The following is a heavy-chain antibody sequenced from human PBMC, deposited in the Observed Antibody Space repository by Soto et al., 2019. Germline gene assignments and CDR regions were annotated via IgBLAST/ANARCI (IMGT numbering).Heavy chain of an antibody. D-gene: IGHD3-3*01. Sequence: PGGSRRLSCAASGFTVSSKYMTWVRQAPGKGLEWVSIMQDGGNKYYADSVKGRFTISRDNSKNTLYLQMNSLRAEDTAVYYCARGSYYDFWSGYYKSRSYYYMDVWGKGTTVTVSS. CDR2: MQDGGNK. J-gene: IGHJ6*03. CDR1: GFTVSSKY. V-gene: IGHV3-66*01. CDR3: ARGSYYDFWSGYYKSRSYYYMDV.